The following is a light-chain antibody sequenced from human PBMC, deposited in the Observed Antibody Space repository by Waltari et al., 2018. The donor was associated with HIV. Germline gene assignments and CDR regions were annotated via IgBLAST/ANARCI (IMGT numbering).Light chain of an antibody. Sequence: DTQMTQSPSTLSASVGDRVTITSRASQSISDWLAWYQQKAGKAPKRLIYDASNLQSGVPARFSGTGSGTEFTLTISSLQPEDLATYYCLQHNTYPLTFGQGTKVAI. CDR3: LQHNTYPLT. CDR2: DAS. CDR1: QSISDW. V-gene: IGKV1-5*01. J-gene: IGKJ1*01.